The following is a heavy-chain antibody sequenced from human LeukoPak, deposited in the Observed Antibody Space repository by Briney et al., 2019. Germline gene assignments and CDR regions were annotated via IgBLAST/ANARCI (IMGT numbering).Heavy chain of an antibody. J-gene: IGHJ4*02. D-gene: IGHD2-21*01. V-gene: IGHV3-73*01. CDR1: GFTFSDSG. Sequence: GGSLRLSCAASGFTFSDSGMHWVRQASGKGLEWVGRIRSKANSYATAYAASVKGRFTISRDDSKNTAYLQMNSLKTEDTAVYYCTRYGDYPFDYWGQGTLVTISS. CDR3: TRYGDYPFDY. CDR2: IRSKANSYAT.